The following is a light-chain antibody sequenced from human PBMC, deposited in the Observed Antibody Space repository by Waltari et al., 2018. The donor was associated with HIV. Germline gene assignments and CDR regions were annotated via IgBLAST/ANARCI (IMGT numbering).Light chain of an antibody. CDR2: NDK. V-gene: IGLV3-9*02. CDR3: QVWDTTTV. J-gene: IGLJ2*01. Sequence: SYELTQPLPVSVALGQTARIPWRGKNIGYKSVHWYQQKTGQAPVLVIYNDKYRPSGIPERFSGSKSGNTATLTITGAQAGDEADYFCQVWDTTTVLGGGTNLTVL. CDR1: NIGYKS.